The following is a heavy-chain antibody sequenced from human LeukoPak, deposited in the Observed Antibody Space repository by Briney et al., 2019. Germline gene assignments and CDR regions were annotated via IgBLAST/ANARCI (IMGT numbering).Heavy chain of an antibody. CDR3: AREMGATTVTA. CDR2: ISSSSSYT. Sequence: GGSLRLSCAASGFTFSSYSMNWVRQAPGKGLEWVSSISSSSSYTYYADSVKGRFTISRDNAKNSLYLQMNSLRAEDTAVYYCAREMGATTVTAWGQGTLVTVSS. CDR1: GFTFSSYS. V-gene: IGHV3-21*01. D-gene: IGHD4-17*01. J-gene: IGHJ5*02.